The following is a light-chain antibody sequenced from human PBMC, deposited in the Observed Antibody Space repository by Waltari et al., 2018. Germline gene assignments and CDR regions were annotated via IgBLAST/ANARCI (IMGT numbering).Light chain of an antibody. CDR2: AFS. Sequence: QSALTQPASVSGSPGPSLTISCPGTSSDVGNYKRVSWYQQHPAKAPKLMIYAFSKRPSGCADRFSGSKSGDMASLTISGLQPEDEAEYFCSSYAGSSKGVFGGGTKVTVL. CDR1: SSDVGNYKR. J-gene: IGLJ2*01. V-gene: IGLV2-23*02. CDR3: SSYAGSSKGV.